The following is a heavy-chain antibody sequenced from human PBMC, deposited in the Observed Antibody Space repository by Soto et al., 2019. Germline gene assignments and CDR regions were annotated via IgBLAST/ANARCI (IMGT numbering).Heavy chain of an antibody. D-gene: IGHD5-12*01. J-gene: IGHJ4*02. CDR2: ISGSGGST. V-gene: IGHV3-23*01. CDR1: GFTFSSYA. CDR3: AKAGYSGYDSIVYYIDY. Sequence: PGGSLRLSCAASGFTFSSYAMSWVRQAPGKGLEWVSAISGSGGSTYYADSVKGRFTISRDNSKNTLYLQMNSLRAEDTAVYYCAKAGYSGYDSIVYYIDYWGQGTLVTVSS.